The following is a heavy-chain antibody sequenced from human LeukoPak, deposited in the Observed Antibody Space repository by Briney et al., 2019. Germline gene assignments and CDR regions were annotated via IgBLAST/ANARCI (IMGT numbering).Heavy chain of an antibody. J-gene: IGHJ4*02. D-gene: IGHD5-24*01. CDR2: IYYSGST. CDR3: ARVGDGYNPYDY. CDR1: GGSISSGNYY. Sequence: SETLSLTCSVSGGSISSGNYYWSWIRQPPGKGLEWIGYIYYSGSTNYNPSLKSRVTISVDTSKNQFSLKLSSVTAADTAVYYCARVGDGYNPYDYWGQGTLVTVSS. V-gene: IGHV4-61*01.